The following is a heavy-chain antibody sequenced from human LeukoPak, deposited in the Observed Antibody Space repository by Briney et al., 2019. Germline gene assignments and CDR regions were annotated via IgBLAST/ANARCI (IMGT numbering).Heavy chain of an antibody. CDR2: IYYSRST. CDR1: GGSISSYY. J-gene: IGHJ5*02. D-gene: IGHD3-3*01. V-gene: IGHV4-59*01. CDR3: ARFYDFWSGYFDP. Sequence: SETLSLTCTVSGGSISSYYWSWIRQPPGKGLEWIGYIYYSRSTNYNPSLKSRVTISVDTSKNQFSLKLSSVTAADTAVYYCARFYDFWSGYFDPWGQGTLVTVSS.